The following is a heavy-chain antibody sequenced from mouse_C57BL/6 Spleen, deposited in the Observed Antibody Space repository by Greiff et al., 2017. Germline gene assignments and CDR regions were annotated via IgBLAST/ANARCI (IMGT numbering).Heavy chain of an antibody. CDR1: GYTFTSYD. Sequence: VQLQQSGPELVKPGASVKLSCKASGYTFTSYDINWVKQRPGQGLEWIGWIYPRDGSTKDNEKFKGKATLTVDTFSSTAYMELHSLTSEDSAVYFCARGGLRGSYAMDYWGQGTSVTVSS. CDR2: IYPRDGST. D-gene: IGHD1-1*01. V-gene: IGHV1-85*01. CDR3: ARGGLRGSYAMDY. J-gene: IGHJ4*01.